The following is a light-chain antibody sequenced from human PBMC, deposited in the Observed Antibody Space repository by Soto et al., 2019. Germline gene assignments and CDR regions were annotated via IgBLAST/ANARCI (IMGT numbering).Light chain of an antibody. Sequence: QSVLTRPASVSGSPGQSITICCTGTVGLVSWYQQHPGKVPKLIIYGDTKRPSGVSSRFSGSKSGNTASLTIPGLQTEDEADYDCFLYVGGRTYVFGTGTKVTVL. CDR2: GDT. J-gene: IGLJ1*01. CDR3: FLYVGGRTYV. CDR1: VGL. V-gene: IGLV2-23*01.